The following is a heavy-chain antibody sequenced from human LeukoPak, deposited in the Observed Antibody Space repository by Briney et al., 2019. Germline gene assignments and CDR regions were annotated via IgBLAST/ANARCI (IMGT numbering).Heavy chain of an antibody. V-gene: IGHV3-15*01. D-gene: IGHD1-1*01. Sequence: GGSLRLSCAASGFTFSNAWMSWVRQPPGKGLEWVGRIKSKTDGGTTDYAAPVKGRFTISRDDSKNTLYLQMNSLKTEDTAVYYCTTALSGWNDADYWGQGTLVTVSS. CDR3: TTALSGWNDADY. J-gene: IGHJ4*02. CDR2: IKSKTDGGTT. CDR1: GFTFSNAW.